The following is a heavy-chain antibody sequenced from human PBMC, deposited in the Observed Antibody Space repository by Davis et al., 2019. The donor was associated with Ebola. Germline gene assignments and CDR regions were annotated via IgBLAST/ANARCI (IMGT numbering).Heavy chain of an antibody. V-gene: IGHV3-30*03. Sequence: GESLKISCAASGFTFRNFGMHWVRQAPGKGLEWMAVISYDGGDKYYPDYVKGRFTISRDNAKNSLHLQMDSLRVEDTAVYYCARDSVSCSGGSCLNAFDVWGLGTMITVSS. CDR2: ISYDGGDK. CDR3: ARDSVSCSGGSCLNAFDV. CDR1: GFTFRNFG. J-gene: IGHJ3*01. D-gene: IGHD2-15*01.